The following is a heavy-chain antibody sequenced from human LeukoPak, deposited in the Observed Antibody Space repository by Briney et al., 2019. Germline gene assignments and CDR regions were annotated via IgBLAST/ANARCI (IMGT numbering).Heavy chain of an antibody. J-gene: IGHJ5*02. CDR3: AREAASVVPIPNWFDP. Sequence: GGSLRLTCAASGFTFSSYSMNWVRQAPGKGLEWVSYISSSSSTIYYADSVKGRFTISRDNAKNSLYLQMNSLRAEDTAVYYCAREAASVVPIPNWFDPWGQGTLVTVSS. CDR2: ISSSSSTI. D-gene: IGHD2-2*01. CDR1: GFTFSSYS. V-gene: IGHV3-48*01.